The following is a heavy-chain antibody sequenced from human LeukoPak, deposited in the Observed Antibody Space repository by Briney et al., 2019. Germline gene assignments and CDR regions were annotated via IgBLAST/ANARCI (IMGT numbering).Heavy chain of an antibody. CDR1: GFTFSSYG. J-gene: IGHJ3*02. Sequence: PGGSLRLSCAASGFTFSSYGMHWVRQAPGKGLEWVAVISYDGSNKYYADSVKGRFTISRDNSKNTLYLQMNSLRAEDTAVYYCAKDLRSGAFDIWGQGTLVTVSS. CDR2: ISYDGSNK. CDR3: AKDLRSGAFDI. V-gene: IGHV3-30*18. D-gene: IGHD3-3*01.